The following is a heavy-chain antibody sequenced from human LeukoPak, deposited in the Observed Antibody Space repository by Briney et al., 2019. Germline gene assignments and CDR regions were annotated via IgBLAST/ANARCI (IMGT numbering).Heavy chain of an antibody. D-gene: IGHD3-22*01. CDR3: ARQAGYGSSGYNPFDY. Sequence: GESLKISCKVSGYSFTSYWIGWVRQMPGKGLEWMGIIYPRDSDTRYSPSFQGQVTISADKSISTAYLQWSSLKASDTAMYYCARQAGYGSSGYNPFDYWGQGTLVTVSS. CDR2: IYPRDSDT. CDR1: GYSFTSYW. V-gene: IGHV5-51*01. J-gene: IGHJ4*02.